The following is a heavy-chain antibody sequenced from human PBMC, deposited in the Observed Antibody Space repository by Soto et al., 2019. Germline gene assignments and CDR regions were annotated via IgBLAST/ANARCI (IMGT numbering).Heavy chain of an antibody. J-gene: IGHJ4*02. CDR1: VYSYCNYR. CDR2: IYPGNSET. V-gene: IGHV5-51*01. D-gene: IGHD2-15*01. CDR3: ARHVREVDRRTFDY. Sequence: VQAEKISCEGCVYSYCNYRIGSLRQKTGKGLEWMGLIYPGNSETKYSPSFQGQVTISADKSISTAYLQWSSLKASDTAMYYCARHVREVDRRTFDYWGQGTLVTVPS.